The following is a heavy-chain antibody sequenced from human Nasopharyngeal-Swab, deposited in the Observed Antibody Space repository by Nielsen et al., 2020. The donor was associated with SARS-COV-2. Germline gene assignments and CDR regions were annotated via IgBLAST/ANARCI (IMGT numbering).Heavy chain of an antibody. Sequence: ASVKVSCKASGYTFTSYAMHWVRQAPGQRLEWMGWINAGNGNTKYSQKFQGRVTITRDTSASTAYMELSSLRSEDTAVYYCARAGRGYSNGEIDGFHYMDVWGRGTAVAVSS. CDR1: GYTFTSYA. CDR3: ARAGRGYSNGEIDGFHYMDV. J-gene: IGHJ6*03. V-gene: IGHV1-3*01. CDR2: INAGNGNT. D-gene: IGHD5-12*01.